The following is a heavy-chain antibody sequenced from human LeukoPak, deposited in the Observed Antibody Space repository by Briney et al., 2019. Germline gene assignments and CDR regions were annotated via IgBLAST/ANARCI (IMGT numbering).Heavy chain of an antibody. CDR3: AKDLFSGAVATPYFYYYGMDV. V-gene: IGHV3-43*02. CDR2: IMGDGGST. CDR1: GFTFVDNA. D-gene: IGHD6-19*01. Sequence: GGSLGLSCAASGFTFVDNAFHGFLQPPGKGLKGFSLIMGDGGSTYFADSVKGRFTISRDNSKNSLYLQMNSLRTEDTALYYCAKDLFSGAVATPYFYYYGMDVWGQGTTVTVSS. J-gene: IGHJ6*02.